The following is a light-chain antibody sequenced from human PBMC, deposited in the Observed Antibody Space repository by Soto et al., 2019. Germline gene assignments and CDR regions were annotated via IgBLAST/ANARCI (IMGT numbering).Light chain of an antibody. J-gene: IGKJ1*01. Sequence: EIVMTQSPATLSVSPGERATLSCRDSQSVSSNLAWYQQKPGQAPRLLIYGASNRATGIPARFSGSGSGTDFTLTISSLQPDDFATYYCQQYNTYSWTFGQGTKVDIK. V-gene: IGKV3D-15*01. CDR1: QSVSSN. CDR2: GAS. CDR3: QQYNTYSWT.